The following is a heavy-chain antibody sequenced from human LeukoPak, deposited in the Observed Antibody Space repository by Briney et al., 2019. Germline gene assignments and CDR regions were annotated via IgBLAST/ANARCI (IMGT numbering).Heavy chain of an antibody. CDR1: GGSISTYY. V-gene: IGHV4-59*08. J-gene: IGHJ6*02. D-gene: IGHD2-21*02. Sequence: PSETLSLTCTVSGGSISTYYWSWIRQPPGKGLEWIGYIYYTGSTNYNPSLKSRVTISVDTSKNQFSLKLTSVTAADTAVYYCARHRPICGGDCYAGANYYYYYDMDVCGQGTTVTVSS. CDR3: ARHRPICGGDCYAGANYYYYYDMDV. CDR2: IYYTGST.